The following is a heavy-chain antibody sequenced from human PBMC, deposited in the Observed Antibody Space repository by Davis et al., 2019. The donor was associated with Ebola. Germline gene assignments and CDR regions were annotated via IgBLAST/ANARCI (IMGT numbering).Heavy chain of an antibody. V-gene: IGHV3-30-3*01. J-gene: IGHJ3*02. CDR3: ATTTLRGAFDI. D-gene: IGHD1-1*01. CDR1: GFTFSSYA. Sequence: PGGSLRLSCAASGFTFSSYAMHWVRQAPGKGLEWVAVISYDGSNKYYADSVKGRFTISRDNSKNTLYLQMNSLRAEDTAVYYCATTTLRGAFDIWGQGTMVTVSS. CDR2: ISYDGSNK.